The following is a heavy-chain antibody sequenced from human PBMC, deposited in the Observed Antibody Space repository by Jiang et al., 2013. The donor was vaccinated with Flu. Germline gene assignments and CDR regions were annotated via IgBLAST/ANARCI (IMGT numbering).Heavy chain of an antibody. J-gene: IGHJ4*02. Sequence: WVSSISSSSSYIYYADSVKGRFTISRDNAKNSLYLQMNSLRAEDTAVYYCARAPYCSGGSCYPFDYWGQGTLVTVSS. CDR2: ISSSSSYI. D-gene: IGHD2-15*01. V-gene: IGHV3-21*01. CDR3: ARAPYCSGGSCYPFDY.